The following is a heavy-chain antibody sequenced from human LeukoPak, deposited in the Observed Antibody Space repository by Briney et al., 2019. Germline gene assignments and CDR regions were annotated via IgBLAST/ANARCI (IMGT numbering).Heavy chain of an antibody. CDR3: ASGQVRYPS. Sequence: SETPSLTCAVYGGSFSDYYWSWIRQPPGKGLEWIGEINHSGSTNYNPSLKSRVTISVDTSKNQFSLKLSSVTAADTAVYYCASGQVRYPSWGQGTLVTVSS. V-gene: IGHV4-34*01. CDR1: GGSFSDYY. CDR2: INHSGST. D-gene: IGHD2-2*02. J-gene: IGHJ5*02.